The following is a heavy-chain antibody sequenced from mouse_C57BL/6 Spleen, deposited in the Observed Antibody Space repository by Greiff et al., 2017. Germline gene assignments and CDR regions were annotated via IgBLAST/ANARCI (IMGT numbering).Heavy chain of an antibody. V-gene: IGHV2-2*01. CDR1: GFSLTSYG. J-gene: IGHJ4*01. Sequence: VKLMESGPGLVQPSQSLSITCTVSGFSLTSYGVHWVRQSPGKGLEWLGVIWRGGSTDYNAAFISRLSISKDNSKSQVFFKMNSLQADDTAIYYCARNWALRLPFRDYGGQGTSVTVSS. D-gene: IGHD3-2*02. CDR2: IWRGGST. CDR3: ARNWALRLPFRDY.